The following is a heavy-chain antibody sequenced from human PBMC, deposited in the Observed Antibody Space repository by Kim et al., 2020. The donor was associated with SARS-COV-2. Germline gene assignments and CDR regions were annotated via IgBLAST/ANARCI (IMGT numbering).Heavy chain of an antibody. J-gene: IGHJ6*02. D-gene: IGHD6-6*01. V-gene: IGHV1-69*13. CDR2: IIPIFGTA. Sequence: SVKVSCKASGGTFSSHAISWVRQAPGQGLEWMGGIIPIFGTANYAQKFQGRVTITADESTSTAYMELSSLRSEDTAVYYCARVREQLALSIGYYYGMDVWGQGTTVTVSS. CDR1: GGTFSSHA. CDR3: ARVREQLALSIGYYYGMDV.